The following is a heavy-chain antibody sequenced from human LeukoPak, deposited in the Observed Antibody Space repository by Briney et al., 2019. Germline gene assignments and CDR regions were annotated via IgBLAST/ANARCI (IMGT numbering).Heavy chain of an antibody. CDR2: MSPNSGDT. CDR1: GYTFTSYD. J-gene: IGHJ4*02. D-gene: IGHD7-27*01. Sequence: ASVKVSCKASGYTFTSYDFNWVRQATGQRPEWMGWMSPNSGDTGYAQKFQDRVTMTRNTSVSTAYMELSSLRSDDTAVYYCARGPPNWGYDYWGPGALVTVSS. V-gene: IGHV1-8*01. CDR3: ARGPPNWGYDY.